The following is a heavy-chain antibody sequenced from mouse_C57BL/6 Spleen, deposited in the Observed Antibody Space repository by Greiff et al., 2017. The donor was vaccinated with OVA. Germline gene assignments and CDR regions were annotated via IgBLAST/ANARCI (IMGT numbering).Heavy chain of an antibody. V-gene: IGHV3-1*01. D-gene: IGHD1-1*01. J-gene: IGHJ1*03. CDR1: GYSITSGYD. Sequence: EVHLVESGPGMVKPSQSLSLTCTVTGYSITSGYDWHWIRHFPGNKLEWMGYISYSGSTNYNPSLKSRISITHDTSKNHFFLKLNSVTTEDTATYYCARGDTTVEGYFDVWGTGTTVTVSS. CDR3: ARGDTTVEGYFDV. CDR2: ISYSGST.